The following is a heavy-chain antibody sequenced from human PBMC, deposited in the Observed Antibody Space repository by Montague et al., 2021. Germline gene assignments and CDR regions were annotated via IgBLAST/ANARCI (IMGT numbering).Heavy chain of an antibody. V-gene: IGHV3-74*01. D-gene: IGHD5-24*01. Sequence: SLRLSCAASGFTFTTFCMHWVRQAPGKGLVWVSRIVGDGHYKNYADSVQGRFTISRDNAENTLYLQMDGLRVGDTAVYYCVRDGDGFNFDYWGHGTLVTVSS. CDR3: VRDGDGFNFDY. J-gene: IGHJ4*01. CDR1: GFTFTTFC. CDR2: IVGDGHYK.